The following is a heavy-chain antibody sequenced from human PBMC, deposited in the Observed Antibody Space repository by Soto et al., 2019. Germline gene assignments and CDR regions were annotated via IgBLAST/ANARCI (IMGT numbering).Heavy chain of an antibody. D-gene: IGHD1-1*01. CDR3: YFDF. CDR2: ISGSGGST. Sequence: PGGSLRLSCAASGFTFSSYAMSWVRQAPGKGLEWVSAISGSGGSTYYVDSVKSQFSLKLNSVTAADSAVYFCARLEGLATISYYFDFWGQGALVTVSS. CDR1: GFTFSSYA. V-gene: IGHV3-23*01. J-gene: IGHJ4*02.